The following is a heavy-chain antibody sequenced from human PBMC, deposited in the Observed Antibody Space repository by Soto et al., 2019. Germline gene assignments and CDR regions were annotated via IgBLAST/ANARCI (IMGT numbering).Heavy chain of an antibody. V-gene: IGHV4-31*03. J-gene: IGHJ3*02. CDR3: ARDGGRYYYDSSGYYLGFDAFDI. D-gene: IGHD3-22*01. CDR1: GGSISSGGYY. Sequence: QVQLQESGPGLVKPSQTLSLTCTVSGGSISSGGYYWSWIRQHPGKGLEWIGYIYYSGSTYYNPSLKSRVTISVDTSKNQFSLKLSSVTAADTAVYYCARDGGRYYYDSSGYYLGFDAFDIWGHGTMVTVSS. CDR2: IYYSGST.